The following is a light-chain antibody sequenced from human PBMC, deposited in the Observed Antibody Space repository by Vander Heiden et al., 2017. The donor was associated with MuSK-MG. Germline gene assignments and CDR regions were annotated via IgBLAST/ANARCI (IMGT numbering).Light chain of an antibody. CDR2: GAS. CDR1: QSVSSSY. Sequence: EIVLTQSPGTLSLSPGERATLSCRASQSVSSSYLAWYQQKPGQAPRLLIYGASSRANGIPDRFSGSGSVTDFTLTSSRREPEDFAVYYGQQDSSSRTFGQGTKVEIK. J-gene: IGKJ1*01. CDR3: QQDSSSRT. V-gene: IGKV3-20*01.